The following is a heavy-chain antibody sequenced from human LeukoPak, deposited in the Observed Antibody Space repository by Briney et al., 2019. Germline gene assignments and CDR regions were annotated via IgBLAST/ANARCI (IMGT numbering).Heavy chain of an antibody. Sequence: PGGSLRLSCAASGFTFTSYWMHWVRQVPGKGLVWVSRINSDGSITNYADSVKGRFTISRDNSKNTLYLQMNSLRAEDTAVYYCAKVGNFWSTPNHWGQGTMVTVSS. D-gene: IGHD3-3*01. J-gene: IGHJ3*01. CDR2: INSDGSIT. V-gene: IGHV3-74*01. CDR1: GFTFTSYW. CDR3: AKVGNFWSTPNH.